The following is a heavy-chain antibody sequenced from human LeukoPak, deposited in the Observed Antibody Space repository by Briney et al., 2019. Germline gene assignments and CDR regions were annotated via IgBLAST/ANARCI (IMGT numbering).Heavy chain of an antibody. CDR3: ARGSYSSSWYGWFDP. J-gene: IGHJ5*02. Sequence: APVKVSCKASGYTFTGYYMHWVRQAPGQGLEWMGWINPNSGGTNYAQKFQGRVTMTRDTSISTAYMELSRLRSDDTAVYYCARGSYSSSWYGWFDPWGQGTLVTVSS. D-gene: IGHD6-13*01. CDR1: GYTFTGYY. CDR2: INPNSGGT. V-gene: IGHV1-2*02.